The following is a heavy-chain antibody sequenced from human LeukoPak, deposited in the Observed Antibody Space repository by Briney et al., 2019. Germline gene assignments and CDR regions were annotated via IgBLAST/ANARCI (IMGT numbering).Heavy chain of an antibody. CDR1: GFIFSDYG. CDR2: VWFRGGNK. J-gene: IGHJ3*02. CDR3: ARANEHLNAFDI. V-gene: IGHV3-33*08. D-gene: IGHD1-1*01. Sequence: GGSLRLSCAASGFIFSDYGMHWVRQAPGKGLEWVAVVWFRGGNKFYSDSVKGRFTISRDDSQKMVYLQMISLSPEDTALYYCARANEHLNAFDIWGQGTMVTVSS.